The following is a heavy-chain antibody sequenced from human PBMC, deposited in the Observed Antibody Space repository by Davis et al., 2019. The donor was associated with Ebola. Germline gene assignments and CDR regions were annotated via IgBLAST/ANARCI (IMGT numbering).Heavy chain of an antibody. CDR2: ISGSGTST. D-gene: IGHD1-26*01. CDR1: GFTFSSYA. V-gene: IGHV3-23*01. J-gene: IGHJ3*02. Sequence: GESLKISCAASGFTFSSYAMTWVRQAPGKGLEWVSAISGSGTSTCYADSVKGRFTISRDNSKNTLYLQMNSLRAEDTAVYYCARGGPSGSSHDAFDIWGQGTMVTVSS. CDR3: ARGGPSGSSHDAFDI.